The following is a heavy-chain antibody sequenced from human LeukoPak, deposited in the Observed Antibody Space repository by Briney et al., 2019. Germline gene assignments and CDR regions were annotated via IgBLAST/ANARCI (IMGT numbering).Heavy chain of an antibody. V-gene: IGHV4-59*08. CDR1: VGSLSTYY. CDR3: ASTKWLAAALWFDP. CDR2: IDYSGGT. Sequence: PSETLSLTRTLSVGSLSTYYWSCIPQPPGKRLECSGYIDYSGGTNYHPSLKTRVTISVDTSKNQFSLKLSSVTAADTAVYYCASTKWLAAALWFDPWGQGTLVTVSS. D-gene: IGHD6-13*01. J-gene: IGHJ5*02.